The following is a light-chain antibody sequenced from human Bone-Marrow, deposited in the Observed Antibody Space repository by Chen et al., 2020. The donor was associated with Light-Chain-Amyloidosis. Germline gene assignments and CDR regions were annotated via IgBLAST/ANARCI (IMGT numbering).Light chain of an antibody. CDR2: DDS. V-gene: IGLV3-21*02. CDR1: NIGSTS. Sequence: SYVLTQPSSVSVAPGQTATIACGGNNIGSTSVHWYQQTPGQAPLLVVYDDSDRPSGIPERLASSNSGNTDTLTISRVEAGDEADYYCQVWDRSSDRPVFGGGTKLTVL. CDR3: QVWDRSSDRPV. J-gene: IGLJ3*02.